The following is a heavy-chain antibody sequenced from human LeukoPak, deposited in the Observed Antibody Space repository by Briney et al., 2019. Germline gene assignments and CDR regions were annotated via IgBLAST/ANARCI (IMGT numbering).Heavy chain of an antibody. J-gene: IGHJ3*02. CDR3: ARSYSSSWGAFDI. Sequence: GEPLKISCKGSGDTFTTYWIGWVRQMPGKGLEWMGIIYPDDSDTRYSPSFQGQVTISADKSISTAYLQWSSLKASDTAMYYCARSYSSSWGAFDIWGQGTMVTVSS. CDR1: GDTFTTYW. V-gene: IGHV5-51*01. CDR2: IYPDDSDT. D-gene: IGHD6-13*01.